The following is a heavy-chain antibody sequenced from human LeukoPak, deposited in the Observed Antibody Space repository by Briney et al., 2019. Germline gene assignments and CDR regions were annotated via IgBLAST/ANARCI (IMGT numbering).Heavy chain of an antibody. J-gene: IGHJ4*02. CDR3: SKAGLGIAAATKNYFDY. V-gene: IGHV3-23*01. Sequence: PGGSLRLSCAASGXTFRSYAMRWVRQARGKGLESVSAISGSGGSTYCADYVNGRFTTSRDNSTTTLYLQMNSLRAEVTAVYYCSKAGLGIAAATKNYFDYWGQGTLVTVSS. CDR2: ISGSGGST. D-gene: IGHD6-13*01. CDR1: GXTFRSYA.